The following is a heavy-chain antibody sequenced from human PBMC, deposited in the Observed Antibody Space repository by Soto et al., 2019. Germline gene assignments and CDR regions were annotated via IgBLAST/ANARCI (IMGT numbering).Heavy chain of an antibody. J-gene: IGHJ6*02. CDR3: VSQPLATLDIYGMDV. CDR1: GDSVSANSAA. V-gene: IGHV6-1*01. CDR2: TYYRSKWNF. D-gene: IGHD6-6*01. Sequence: QTLSLTCVISGDSVSANSAAWNWIRQSPSRGLEWLGRTYYRSKWNFDYAESVKSRMSIIPDTSNNHFSLLLNSVTPEETAVYYCVSQPLATLDIYGMDVWGQGTKVTV.